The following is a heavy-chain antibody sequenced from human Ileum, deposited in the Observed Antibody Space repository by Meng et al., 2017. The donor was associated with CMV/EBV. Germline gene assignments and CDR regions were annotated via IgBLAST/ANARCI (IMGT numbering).Heavy chain of an antibody. J-gene: IGHJ4*02. D-gene: IGHD1-26*01. CDR2: INKSGSRI. CDR1: GFTFSNYD. V-gene: IGHV3-11*04. Sequence: GESLKISCATSGFTFSNYDMSWIRQAPGKGLEWISDINKSGSRIYCADSVKGRFTISRDNSKNTLHLQVNSLRAEDTAVYFCVRDIAGDTKLDYWGQGTLVTVSS. CDR3: VRDIAGDTKLDY.